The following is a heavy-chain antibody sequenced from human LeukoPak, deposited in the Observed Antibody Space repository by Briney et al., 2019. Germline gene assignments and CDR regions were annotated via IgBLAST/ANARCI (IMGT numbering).Heavy chain of an antibody. CDR2: INPNSGGT. Sequence: ASVKVSCKASGYTFTGYYMDWVRQAPGQGLEWMGWINPNSGGTNYAQKFQGRVAMTRDTSISTAYMELSRLRSDDTAVYYCARDLCSGGSCYSGDYWGQGTLVTVSS. D-gene: IGHD2-15*01. CDR1: GYTFTGYY. CDR3: ARDLCSGGSCYSGDY. J-gene: IGHJ4*02. V-gene: IGHV1-2*02.